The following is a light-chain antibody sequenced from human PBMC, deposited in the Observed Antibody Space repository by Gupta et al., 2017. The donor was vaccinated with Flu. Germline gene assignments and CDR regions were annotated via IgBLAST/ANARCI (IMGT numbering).Light chain of an antibody. Sequence: PEETASSCGMSIPVLLHRNGYIYLDWYLHNLGQTPQVLIYCGSNRALGVTDRFSVSGSGTDFTLKLSIVEAEDVVVYYCTQCLQIPRTFGQGTKVEIK. CDR2: CGS. CDR3: TQCLQIPRT. J-gene: IGKJ1*01. V-gene: IGKV2-28*01. CDR1: PVLLHRNGYIY.